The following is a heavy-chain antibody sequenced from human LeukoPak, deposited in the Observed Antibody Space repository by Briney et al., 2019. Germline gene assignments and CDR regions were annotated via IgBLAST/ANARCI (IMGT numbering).Heavy chain of an antibody. J-gene: IGHJ4*02. V-gene: IGHV1-46*01. Sequence: ASVTVSCKASGYTFTSYYMHWVRQAPGQGLEWMGVINPSGGSTSYAQKFQGRVTMTRDTSTNTVYMELSSLRSEDTAVYFCARATLSDYYFNYWGQGTLVTVSS. CDR3: ARATLSDYYFNY. CDR1: GYTFTSYY. CDR2: INPSGGST.